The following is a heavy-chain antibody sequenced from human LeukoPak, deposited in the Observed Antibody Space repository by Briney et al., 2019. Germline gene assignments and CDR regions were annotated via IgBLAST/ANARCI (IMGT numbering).Heavy chain of an antibody. J-gene: IGHJ6*02. D-gene: IGHD3-9*01. CDR2: IFTSGWT. CDR3: ARSRERGDILTYYYYYYGMDV. CDR1: GGSISSYY. Sequence: QSSETLSLTCTVSGGSISSYYWSWVRQSPGKGLEWIGYIFTSGWTDYNPSLKSRVTMSVDTSKNQLSMELRFLTAADTAVYYCARSRERGDILTYYYYYYGMDVWGQGTTVTVSS. V-gene: IGHV4-4*09.